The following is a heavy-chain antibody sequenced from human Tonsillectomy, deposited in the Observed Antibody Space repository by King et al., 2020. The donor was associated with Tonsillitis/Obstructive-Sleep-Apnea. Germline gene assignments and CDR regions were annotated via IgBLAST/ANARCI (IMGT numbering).Heavy chain of an antibody. Sequence: VQLVESGAEVKKPGESLKISCKGSGYSLSSYLLAWVRPMPGKGLEWMWISYPVDSDTRDSSSFQGPVTISADKSISPAYLQWRGLKASDTAMYYCARLWYYGSGTYYNTPYYYYMDVWGKGTTVTVSS. CDR2: SYPVDSDT. J-gene: IGHJ6*03. CDR3: ARLWYYGSGTYYNTPYYYYMDV. D-gene: IGHD3-10*01. CDR1: GYSLSSYL. V-gene: IGHV5-51*01.